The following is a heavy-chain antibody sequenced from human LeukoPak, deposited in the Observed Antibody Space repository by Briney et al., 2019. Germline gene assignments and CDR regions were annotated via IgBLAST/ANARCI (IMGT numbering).Heavy chain of an antibody. Sequence: SVKVSCKASGGTFSSYTISWVRQAPGQGLEWMGRIIPILGIANYAQKFQGRVTMTEDTSTDTAYMELSSLRSEDTAVYYCATAVVVGDAFDIWGQGTMVTVSS. V-gene: IGHV1-69*02. CDR2: IIPILGIA. CDR3: ATAVVVGDAFDI. J-gene: IGHJ3*02. CDR1: GGTFSSYT. D-gene: IGHD1-26*01.